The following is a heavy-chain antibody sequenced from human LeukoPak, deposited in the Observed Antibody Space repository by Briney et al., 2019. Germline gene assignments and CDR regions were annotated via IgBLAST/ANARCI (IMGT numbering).Heavy chain of an antibody. D-gene: IGHD4-17*01. J-gene: IGHJ4*02. CDR2: ISYDGSNK. V-gene: IGHV3-30*03. CDR3: ARDLGNGDYVSYYFDY. CDR1: GFTFSSYS. Sequence: GGSLRLSCAASGFTFSSYSMNWVRQAPGKGLEWVAVISYDGSNKYYADSVKGRFTISRDNSKNTLYLQMNSLRAEDTAVYYCARDLGNGDYVSYYFDYWGQGTLVTASS.